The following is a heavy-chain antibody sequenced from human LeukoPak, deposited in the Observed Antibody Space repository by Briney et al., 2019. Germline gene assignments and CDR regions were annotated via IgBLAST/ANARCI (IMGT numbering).Heavy chain of an antibody. CDR1: GGSFSGYY. Sequence: PSETLSLTCAVYGGSFSGYYWSWIRQPPGKGLEWIGEINHSGSTNYNPSLKSRVTISVDTSKNQFSLKLSSVTAADTAVYYCARGSRTMVRGVPLDYWGQGTLVTVSS. V-gene: IGHV4-34*01. D-gene: IGHD3-10*01. CDR2: INHSGST. CDR3: ARGSRTMVRGVPLDY. J-gene: IGHJ4*02.